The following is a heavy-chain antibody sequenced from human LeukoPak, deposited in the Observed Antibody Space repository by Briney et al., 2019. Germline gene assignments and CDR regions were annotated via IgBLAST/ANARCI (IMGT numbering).Heavy chain of an antibody. CDR3: AKDGYDFWSAYQIDL. V-gene: IGHV3-23*01. CDR2: I. CDR1: GFTFNDYS. Sequence: PGGSLRLSWAAAGFTFNDYSMTWVRQAPGKGLEWVSAITGRFTISRDNSKNTLYLQMTSLRTDDTAVYYCAKDGYDFWSAYQIDLWGQGTLVTVSS. D-gene: IGHD3-3*01. J-gene: IGHJ5*02.